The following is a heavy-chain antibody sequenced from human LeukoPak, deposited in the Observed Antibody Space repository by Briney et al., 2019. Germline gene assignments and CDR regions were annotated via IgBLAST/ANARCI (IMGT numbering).Heavy chain of an antibody. V-gene: IGHV1-2*02. CDR1: GYTFTGYY. Sequence: ASVKVSCKASGYTFTGYYMHWVRQAPGQGLEWMGWINPNSGGTNYAQKFQGRVTMTRDTSISTAYMELSRLRSDDTAVYYCARAGSSGYYYPNWFDPWGQGTLVTVSS. CDR2: INPNSGGT. D-gene: IGHD3-22*01. CDR3: ARAGSSGYYYPNWFDP. J-gene: IGHJ5*02.